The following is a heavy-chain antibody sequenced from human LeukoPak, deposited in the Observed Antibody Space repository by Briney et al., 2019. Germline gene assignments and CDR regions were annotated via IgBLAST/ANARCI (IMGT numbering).Heavy chain of an antibody. V-gene: IGHV3-7*03. J-gene: IGHJ6*02. CDR1: GFTFSSYW. D-gene: IGHD2-2*01. Sequence: GGSLRLSCAASGFTFSSYWMNWARQAPGKGLEWVASINHNGNVNYYVDSVKGRFTISRDNAKNSLYLQMNSLRAEDTAVYYCARDSACSSTSCSMDVWGQGTTVTVSS. CDR2: INHNGNVN. CDR3: ARDSACSSTSCSMDV.